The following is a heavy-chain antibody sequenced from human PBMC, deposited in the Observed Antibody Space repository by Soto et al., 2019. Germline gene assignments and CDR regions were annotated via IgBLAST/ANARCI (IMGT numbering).Heavy chain of an antibody. CDR1: GYTFTTFG. CDR3: ARAYCSGGSCYLDY. CDR2: ISAYSGNT. J-gene: IGHJ4*02. Sequence: QVQLVQSGGEVKKPGAAVKVSCKASGYTFTTFGIGWVRQAPGQGLEWMGWISAYSGNTEYPQKLQGRATMTIDTSTSTTYMELRSLRSDDTAVYYCARAYCSGGSCYLDYWGQGALVTVSS. D-gene: IGHD2-15*01. V-gene: IGHV1-18*01.